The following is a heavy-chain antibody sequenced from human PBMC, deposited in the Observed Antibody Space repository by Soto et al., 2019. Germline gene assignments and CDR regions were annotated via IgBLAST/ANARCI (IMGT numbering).Heavy chain of an antibody. D-gene: IGHD1-1*01. J-gene: IGHJ6*02. CDR2: INHSGST. CDR1: GGSISSGGYY. CDR3: ARGLQGGWVHPSFPWNV. Sequence: PSETLSLTCTVSGGSISSGGYYWSWIRQPPGKGLEWIGEINHSGSTNYNPSLKSRVTISVDTSKNQFSLKLSSVTAADTAVYYCARGLQGGWVHPSFPWNVWGQGTTVTVSS. V-gene: IGHV4-39*07.